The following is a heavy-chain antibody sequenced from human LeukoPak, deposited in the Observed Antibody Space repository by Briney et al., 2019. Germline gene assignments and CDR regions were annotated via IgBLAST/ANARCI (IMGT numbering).Heavy chain of an antibody. D-gene: IGHD2-21*01. CDR1: GFTFSSYG. V-gene: IGHV3-33*01. J-gene: IGHJ5*02. Sequence: GGSLRLSCAASGFTFSSYGMHWVRQAPGKGLEWVAVIWYDGSNKYYADSVKGRFTISRDNSKNTLYLQMNSLRAEDTAVYYCARFRWGFGENWFDPWGQGTLVTVSS. CDR2: IWYDGSNK. CDR3: ARFRWGFGENWFDP.